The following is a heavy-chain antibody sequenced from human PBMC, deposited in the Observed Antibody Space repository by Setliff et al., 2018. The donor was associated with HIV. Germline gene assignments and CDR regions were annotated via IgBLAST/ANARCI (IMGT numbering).Heavy chain of an antibody. Sequence: PSETLSLTCAVSGFSISTNYYWGWIRQPPGKGLDWIGSIYHSGSTYYNPSLKSRVTISVDTSKNQFSLELSSVTVADTAIFYCARHSGGDQLLREFDYWGQGTLVTVSS. V-gene: IGHV4-38-2*01. CDR1: GFSISTNYY. J-gene: IGHJ4*02. CDR2: IYHSGST. D-gene: IGHD2-2*01. CDR3: ARHSGGDQLLREFDY.